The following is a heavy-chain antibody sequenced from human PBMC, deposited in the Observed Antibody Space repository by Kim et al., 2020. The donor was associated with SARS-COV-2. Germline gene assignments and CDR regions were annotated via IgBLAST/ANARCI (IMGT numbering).Heavy chain of an antibody. V-gene: IGHV5-51*01. CDR3: ARQWMGNGDYPS. J-gene: IGHJ5*02. D-gene: IGHD4-17*01. Sequence: YSTSFQGQVTISADKSISTAYLQWSSLKASDTAMYYCARQWMGNGDYPSWGQGTLVTVSS.